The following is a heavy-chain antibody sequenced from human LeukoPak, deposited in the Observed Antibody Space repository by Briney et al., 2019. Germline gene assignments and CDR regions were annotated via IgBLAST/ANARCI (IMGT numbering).Heavy chain of an antibody. Sequence: SVKVTCKASGGTFSSYAISWVRQAPGQGLEWMGGIIPIFGTANYAQKFQGRVTITTDESTSTAYMELSSLRSEDTAVYYCARFKPGSSSREFDYWGQGTLVTVSS. J-gene: IGHJ4*02. CDR3: ARFKPGSSSREFDY. D-gene: IGHD6-6*01. V-gene: IGHV1-69*05. CDR2: IIPIFGTA. CDR1: GGTFSSYA.